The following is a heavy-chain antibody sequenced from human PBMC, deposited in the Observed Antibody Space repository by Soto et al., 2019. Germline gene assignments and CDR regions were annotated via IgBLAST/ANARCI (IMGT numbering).Heavy chain of an antibody. CDR3: ARGGSSYPAALD. Sequence: GGSLRLSCAASGFTFSSYWMHWVRQAPGKGLVWVSRINSDGSSTSYADSVKGRFTISRDNAKNTLYLQMNSLRAEDTAVYYCARGGSSYPAALDWGQGTLVTVSS. V-gene: IGHV3-74*01. CDR1: GFTFSSYW. D-gene: IGHD6-13*01. CDR2: INSDGSST. J-gene: IGHJ4*02.